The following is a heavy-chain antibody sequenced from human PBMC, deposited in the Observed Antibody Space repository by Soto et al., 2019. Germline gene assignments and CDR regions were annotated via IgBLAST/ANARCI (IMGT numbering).Heavy chain of an antibody. J-gene: IGHJ4*02. D-gene: IGHD3-3*01. Sequence: SETLSLTCTVSGGSISSGDYYWSWIRQPPGKGLEWIGYIYYSGSTYYNPSLKSRVTISVDTSKNQFSLKLSSVTAADTAVYYCARGTNPYYDFWSGYYTGASFDYWGQGTLVTVSS. CDR1: GGSISSGDYY. CDR2: IYYSGST. V-gene: IGHV4-30-4*01. CDR3: ARGTNPYYDFWSGYYTGASFDY.